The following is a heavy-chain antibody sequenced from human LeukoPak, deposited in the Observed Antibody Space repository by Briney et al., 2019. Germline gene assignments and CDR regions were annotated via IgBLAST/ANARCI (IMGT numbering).Heavy chain of an antibody. V-gene: IGHV4-34*01. Sequence: PSETLSLTCAVYGGSFGGYYWSWIRQPPGKGLEWIGEINHSGSTNYNPSLKSRVTISVDTSKNQFSLKLSSVTAADTAVYYCARGLGVVVVAATPGYYYMDVWGKGTTVTVSS. J-gene: IGHJ6*03. CDR2: INHSGST. CDR3: ARGLGVVVVAATPGYYYMDV. D-gene: IGHD2-15*01. CDR1: GGSFGGYY.